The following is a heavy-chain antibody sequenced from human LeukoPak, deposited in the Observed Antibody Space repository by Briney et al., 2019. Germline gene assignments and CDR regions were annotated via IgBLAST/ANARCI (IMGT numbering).Heavy chain of an antibody. D-gene: IGHD6-19*01. J-gene: IGHJ4*02. Sequence: ASVKVSCKASGYTFTGYYMHWVRQAPGQGLEWMGRINPNSGGTNHAQKFQGRVTMTRDTSISTAYMELSRLRSDDTAVYYCARAAYSSGWLDYWGQGTLVTVSS. CDR3: ARAAYSSGWLDY. V-gene: IGHV1-2*06. CDR2: INPNSGGT. CDR1: GYTFTGYY.